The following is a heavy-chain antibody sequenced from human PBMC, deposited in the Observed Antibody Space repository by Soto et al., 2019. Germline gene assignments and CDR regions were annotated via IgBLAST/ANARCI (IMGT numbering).Heavy chain of an antibody. CDR3: ARASGGEFDY. Sequence: PSETLSLTCTVPGGSISSYYWSWIRQPPGKGLEWIGYIYYSGSTNYNPSLKSRVTISVDTSKNQFSLKLSSVTAADTAVYYCARASGGEFDYWGQGTLVTVSS. CDR1: GGSISSYY. D-gene: IGHD2-21*01. V-gene: IGHV4-59*01. CDR2: IYYSGST. J-gene: IGHJ4*02.